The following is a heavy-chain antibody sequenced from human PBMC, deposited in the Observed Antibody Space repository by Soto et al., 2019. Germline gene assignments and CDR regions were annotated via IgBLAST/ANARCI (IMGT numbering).Heavy chain of an antibody. CDR1: GFTFSSYA. D-gene: IGHD3-22*01. J-gene: IGHJ4*02. CDR3: ARDRSYYDSSGSYSPPY. CDR2: ISGSAATT. V-gene: IGHV3-23*01. Sequence: EVQLLESGGGLVQPGGSLRLSCAAYGFTFSSYAMNWVRQAPGKGLEWVSAISGSAATTHFADSVKGRFTISRDNSKNTLYLQMNSLRAEDTAVYYCARDRSYYDSSGSYSPPYWGQGTLVIVSS.